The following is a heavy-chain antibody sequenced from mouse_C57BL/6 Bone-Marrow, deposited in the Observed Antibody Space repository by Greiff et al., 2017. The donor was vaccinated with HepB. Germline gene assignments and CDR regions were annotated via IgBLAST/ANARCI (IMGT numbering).Heavy chain of an antibody. CDR1: GYTFTNYW. CDR3: ARYNYYSKGLFDY. Sequence: QVQLQQSGAELVRPGTSVKMSCKASGYTFTNYWIGWAKQRPGHGLEWIGDIYPGGGYTNYNEKFKGKATLTADKSSSTAYMQFSSLTSEDSAIYYCARYNYYSKGLFDYWGQGTTLTVSS. J-gene: IGHJ2*01. V-gene: IGHV1-63*01. D-gene: IGHD2-5*01. CDR2: IYPGGGYT.